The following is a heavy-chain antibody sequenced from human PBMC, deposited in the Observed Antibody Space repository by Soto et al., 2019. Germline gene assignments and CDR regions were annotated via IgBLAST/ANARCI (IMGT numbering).Heavy chain of an antibody. D-gene: IGHD6-19*01. CDR1: GFTFSSYG. V-gene: IGHV3-33*01. CDR2: IWYDGSNK. J-gene: IGHJ6*02. CDR3: ARDPVVSSGWVRGMDV. Sequence: QVQLVESGGGVVQPGRSLRLSCAASGFTFSSYGMHWVRQAPGKGLEWVAVIWYDGSNKYYADSVKGRFTISRDNSKNTLYLQMNSLRAEVTAVYYCARDPVVSSGWVRGMDVWGQGTTVTVSS.